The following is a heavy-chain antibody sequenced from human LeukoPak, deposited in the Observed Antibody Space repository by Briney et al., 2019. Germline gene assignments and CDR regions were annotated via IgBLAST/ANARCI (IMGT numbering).Heavy chain of an antibody. CDR1: GGSISSYY. CDR2: IYYSGST. J-gene: IGHJ4*02. CDR3: AGSGTKNMVLFDY. Sequence: SETLSLTCTVSGGSISSYYWSWIRQPPGKGLEWIGYIYYSGSTNYNPSLKSRVTISVDTSKNQFSLKLSSVTAADTAVYYCAGSGTKNMVLFDYWGQGTLVTVSS. V-gene: IGHV4-59*01. D-gene: IGHD2/OR15-2a*01.